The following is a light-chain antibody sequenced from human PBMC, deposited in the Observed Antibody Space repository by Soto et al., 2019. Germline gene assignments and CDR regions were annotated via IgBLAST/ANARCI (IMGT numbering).Light chain of an antibody. Sequence: QSALTQPPSASGTSGQRVTISCSGSSSNLGSDTVNWYQLLPGTAPKVLIYRNDQRPSGVPDRFSGSKSGTSASLTISGLQSEDEADYYCAAWDDSLNGWVFGGGTKVTVL. J-gene: IGLJ3*02. CDR1: SSNLGSDT. CDR3: AAWDDSLNGWV. V-gene: IGLV1-44*01. CDR2: RND.